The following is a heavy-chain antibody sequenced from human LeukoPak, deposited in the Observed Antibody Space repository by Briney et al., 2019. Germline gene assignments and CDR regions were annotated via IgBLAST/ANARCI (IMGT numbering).Heavy chain of an antibody. D-gene: IGHD3/OR15-3a*01. Sequence: SETLSLTCTVSGGSIKGYNWSWIRQLPGKGLEWIGYIYSNEATEYKPSLKSRVTISADTSKNQFSLKLTSVSAADTAIYYCARRNDLHIWGQGTMVTVSS. CDR3: ARRNDLHI. J-gene: IGHJ3*02. V-gene: IGHV4-4*08. CDR2: IYSNEAT. CDR1: GGSIKGYN.